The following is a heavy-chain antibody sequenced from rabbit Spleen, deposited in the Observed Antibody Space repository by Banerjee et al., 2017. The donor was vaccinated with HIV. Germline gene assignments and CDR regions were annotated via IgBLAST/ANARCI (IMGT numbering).Heavy chain of an antibody. Sequence: LEESGGGLVKPGGTLTLTCTVSGFSFSSNWICWVRQAPVKGLEWIACIDTSNGDTAYANWPKGRFTISKTSSTTVTLQRTSLTAADTATYFCARNYVNAFDPWGPGTLVTVS. CDR2: IDTSNGDT. V-gene: IGHV1S45*01. D-gene: IGHD1-1*01. CDR1: GFSFSSNW. CDR3: ARNYVNAFDP. J-gene: IGHJ2*01.